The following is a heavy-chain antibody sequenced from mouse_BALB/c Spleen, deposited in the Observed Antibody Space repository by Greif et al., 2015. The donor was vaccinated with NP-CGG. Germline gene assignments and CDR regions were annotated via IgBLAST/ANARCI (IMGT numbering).Heavy chain of an antibody. J-gene: IGHJ3*01. Sequence: EVKLVESGGGLVKPGGSLKLSCAASGFAFSSYDMSWVRQTPEKRLEWVAYISSGGGSTYYPDTVKGRFTISRDNAKNTLYLQMSSLKSEDTAMYYCARQDYGYDGGFAYWGQGTLVTVSA. V-gene: IGHV5-12-1*01. CDR1: GFAFSSYD. CDR3: ARQDYGYDGGFAY. CDR2: ISSGGGST. D-gene: IGHD2-2*01.